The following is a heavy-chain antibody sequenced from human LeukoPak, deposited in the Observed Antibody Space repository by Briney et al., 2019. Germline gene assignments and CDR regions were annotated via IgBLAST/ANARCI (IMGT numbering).Heavy chain of an antibody. Sequence: GGSLRLSCAASGFTVSSNYMSWVRQAPGKGLEWVSAIYSGGSTYYADSVKGRFTISRDNSKNTLYLQMSSLRAEDTAVYYCARVLVTGLKRYFDYWGQGTLVTVSS. J-gene: IGHJ4*02. V-gene: IGHV3-66*01. D-gene: IGHD1-20*01. CDR2: IYSGGST. CDR1: GFTVSSNY. CDR3: ARVLVTGLKRYFDY.